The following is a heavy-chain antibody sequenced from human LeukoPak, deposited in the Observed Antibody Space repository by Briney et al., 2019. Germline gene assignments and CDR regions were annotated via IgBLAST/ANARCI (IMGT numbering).Heavy chain of an antibody. D-gene: IGHD3-10*01. CDR2: IIPIFGTA. CDR3: ALYGSGSFYCYYGMDV. V-gene: IGHV1-69*06. J-gene: IGHJ6*04. Sequence: GASVKVSCKASGGTFSSYAISWVRQAPGQGLEWMGGIIPIFGTANYAQKFQGRVTITADKSTSTAYMELSSLRSEDTAVYYCALYGSGSFYCYYGMDVWGKGTTVTVSS. CDR1: GGTFSSYA.